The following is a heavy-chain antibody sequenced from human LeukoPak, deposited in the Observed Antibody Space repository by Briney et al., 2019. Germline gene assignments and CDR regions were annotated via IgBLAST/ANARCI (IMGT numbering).Heavy chain of an antibody. CDR1: GYNFTNYW. Sequence: GESLKISCKGSGYNFTNYWISWVRQMPGKGLEWMGRINPSDSYTNYNPSFQGHVTFSVDKSIATAYLQLTTLKASDTAMYYCARGGWLDDYWGQGTLVTVSS. CDR2: INPSDSYT. V-gene: IGHV5-10-1*01. CDR3: ARGGWLDDY. D-gene: IGHD6-19*01. J-gene: IGHJ4*02.